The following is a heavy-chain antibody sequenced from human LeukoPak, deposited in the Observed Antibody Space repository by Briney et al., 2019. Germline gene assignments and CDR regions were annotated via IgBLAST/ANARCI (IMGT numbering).Heavy chain of an antibody. J-gene: IGHJ6*01. Sequence: GESLKISCKGSGYRFINNWIGWVRQMPGKGLERIGIIYPGDSVSRYSPSFEGQVTMSVDKSITTAYLQWSSLKASDTATYYCARLGSGYDYYHYYAMDVWGTGTSVTVS. V-gene: IGHV5-51*01. CDR3: ARLGSGYDYYHYYAMDV. CDR1: GYRFINNW. CDR2: IYPGDSVS. D-gene: IGHD5-12*01.